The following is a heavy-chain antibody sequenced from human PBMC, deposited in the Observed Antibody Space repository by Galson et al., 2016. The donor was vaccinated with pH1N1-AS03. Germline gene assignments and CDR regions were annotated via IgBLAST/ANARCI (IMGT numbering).Heavy chain of an antibody. D-gene: IGHD2-15*01. CDR2: IDRNSGTI. Sequence: SLRLSCAGSGFTFDAYATHWVRQGPGKGLEWVSGIDRNSGTIGYTDSVKGRFTISRDNAKNSLYLEMNSLRAEDTALYYCAKSPGYCSAGSCSDQGYFDYWGQGTLVTVSS. CDR3: AKSPGYCSAGSCSDQGYFDY. J-gene: IGHJ4*02. V-gene: IGHV3-9*01. CDR1: GFTFDAYA.